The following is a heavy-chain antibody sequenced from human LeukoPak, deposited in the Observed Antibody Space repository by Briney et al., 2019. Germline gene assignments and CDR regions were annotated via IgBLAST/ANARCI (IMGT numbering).Heavy chain of an antibody. CDR3: ARDLGMVRGSYYYYYGMDV. V-gene: IGHV1-69*13. J-gene: IGHJ6*02. CDR2: IIPIFGTA. CDR1: GGTFSSYA. Sequence: GASVKVSCKASGGTFSSYAISWVRQAPGQGLEWMGGIIPIFGTANYAQKFQGRVTITADESTSTAYMELSSLRSEDTAVYYCARDLGMVRGSYYYYYGMDVWGQGTTVTVSS. D-gene: IGHD3-10*01.